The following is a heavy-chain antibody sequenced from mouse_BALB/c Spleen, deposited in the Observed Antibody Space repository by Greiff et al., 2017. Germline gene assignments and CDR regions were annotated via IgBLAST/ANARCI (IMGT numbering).Heavy chain of an antibody. J-gene: IGHJ4*01. D-gene: IGHD2-10*02. Sequence: QVQLQQSGAELAKPGASVKMSCKASGYTFTSYWMHWVNQRPGQGLEWIGYINPSTGYTEYNQKFKDKATLTADKSSSTAYMQLSSLTSEDSAVYYCSREKYGNYDYYAMDYWGQGTSVTVSS. V-gene: IGHV1-7*01. CDR3: SREKYGNYDYYAMDY. CDR1: GYTFTSYW. CDR2: INPSTGYT.